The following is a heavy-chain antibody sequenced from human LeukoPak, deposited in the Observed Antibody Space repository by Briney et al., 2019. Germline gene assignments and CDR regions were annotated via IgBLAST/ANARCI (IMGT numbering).Heavy chain of an antibody. D-gene: IGHD1-26*01. V-gene: IGHV3-30-3*01. J-gene: IGHJ4*02. Sequence: GGSLRLSCAASGFTFSNYAMHWVRQAPGKGLEWVAVISYDGSSKSYADSVKGRFTISRDNSENTLYLQMNSLRAEDTAAFYCVKDISGSFSFDYWGQGTLVTVSS. CDR1: GFTFSNYA. CDR2: ISYDGSSK. CDR3: VKDISGSFSFDY.